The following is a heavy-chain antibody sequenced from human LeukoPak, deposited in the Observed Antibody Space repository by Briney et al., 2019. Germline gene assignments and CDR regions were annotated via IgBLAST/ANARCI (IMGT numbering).Heavy chain of an antibody. D-gene: IGHD3-10*01. J-gene: IGHJ4*02. Sequence: ASVKVSGKASGYTFTGYYMHWVRQAPGQGLEWMGWINPNSGGTNYAQKFQGRVTMTRDTSISTAYMELSRLRSDDTAVYYCARTYGSGSYVRYWGQGTLVTVSS. CDR1: GYTFTGYY. CDR2: INPNSGGT. CDR3: ARTYGSGSYVRY. V-gene: IGHV1-2*02.